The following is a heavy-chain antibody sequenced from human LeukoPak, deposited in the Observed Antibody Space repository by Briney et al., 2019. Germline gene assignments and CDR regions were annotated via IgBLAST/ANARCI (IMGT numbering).Heavy chain of an antibody. V-gene: IGHV1-24*01. CDR1: GYTLTELS. J-gene: IGHJ6*02. CDR3: ATARHYDYVWGSSHYGMDV. CDR2: FDPEDGET. D-gene: IGHD3-16*01. Sequence: ASVKVSCKVSGYTLTELSMHWGRQAPGKGLEWMGGFDPEDGETIYAQKFQGRVTMTEDTSTDTAYMELSSLRSEDTAVYYCATARHYDYVWGSSHYGMDVWGQGTTVTVSS.